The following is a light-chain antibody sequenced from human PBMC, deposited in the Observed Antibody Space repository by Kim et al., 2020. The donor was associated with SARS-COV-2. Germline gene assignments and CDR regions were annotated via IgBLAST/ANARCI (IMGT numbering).Light chain of an antibody. CDR3: QQYNNWPLPCT. Sequence: SPRERATLSCRASQSVGRNLAWYQQKPGQAPRLLFYGTSTRATGVPARFSASGSGTEFTLTISSLQSEDFAVYYCQQYNNWPLPCTFGQGTKLEI. CDR2: GTS. J-gene: IGKJ2*02. CDR1: QSVGRN. V-gene: IGKV3-15*01.